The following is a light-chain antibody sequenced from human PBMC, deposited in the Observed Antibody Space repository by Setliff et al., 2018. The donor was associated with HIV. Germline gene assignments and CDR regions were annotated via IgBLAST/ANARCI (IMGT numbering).Light chain of an antibody. CDR3: GTWDSSLSGDWV. J-gene: IGLJ3*02. CDR2: GNG. V-gene: IGLV1-51*01. CDR1: DSNIGNNY. Sequence: QSVLTQPPSVSAAPGQKVTIPCSGSDSNIGNNYVSWYQQLPGTAPKLLIYGNGKRPSGIPDRFSGSKSGTSATLAITGLQTGDEADYYCGTWDSSLSGDWVFGGGT.